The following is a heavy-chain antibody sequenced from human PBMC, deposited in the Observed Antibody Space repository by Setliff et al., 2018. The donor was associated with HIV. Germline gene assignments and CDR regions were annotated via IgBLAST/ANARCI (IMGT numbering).Heavy chain of an antibody. J-gene: IGHJ4*02. CDR3: AKIQNPQGYYYDSSGYYPHPGSPDH. CDR2: IKSKRDGGTI. CDR1: GFILSEDW. D-gene: IGHD3-22*01. Sequence: GGSLRLSCAVSGFILSEDWMSWVRQAPGKGLEWLCRIKSKRDGGTIDYTAPVKGRFTISRDDSKNTLYLEMNSLRAEDTAVYYCAKIQNPQGYYYDSSGYYPHPGSPDHWGQGTLVTVSS. V-gene: IGHV3-15*01.